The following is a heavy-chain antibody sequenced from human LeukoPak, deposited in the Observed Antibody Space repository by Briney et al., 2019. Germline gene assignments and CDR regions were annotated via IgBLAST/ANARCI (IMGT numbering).Heavy chain of an antibody. Sequence: SQTLSLTCTVSGGSISSSGYYWSWIRQPPGKGLEWIGYIYHSGSTYYNPSLKSRVTISVDRSKNQFSLKLSSVTAADTAVYYCASEMISYYFDHWGQGTLVTVSS. J-gene: IGHJ4*02. CDR3: ASEMISYYFDH. D-gene: IGHD3-16*01. CDR2: IYHSGST. V-gene: IGHV4-30-2*01. CDR1: GGSISSSGYY.